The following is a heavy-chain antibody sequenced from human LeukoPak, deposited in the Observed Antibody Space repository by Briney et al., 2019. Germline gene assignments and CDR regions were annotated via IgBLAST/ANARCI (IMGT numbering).Heavy chain of an antibody. CDR3: ATIPVGG. D-gene: IGHD6-19*01. CDR1: GFSFTDYP. Sequence: GGSLRLSCATSGFSFTDYPMNWVRQAPGKGLEWISNIRTTAEGAKYAYYADSVKGRVTISRDDGKNTLYLHMNSLRDDDTAVYYCATIPVGGWGQGTLVTVSS. J-gene: IGHJ4*02. CDR2: IRTTAEGAKYA. V-gene: IGHV3-48*02.